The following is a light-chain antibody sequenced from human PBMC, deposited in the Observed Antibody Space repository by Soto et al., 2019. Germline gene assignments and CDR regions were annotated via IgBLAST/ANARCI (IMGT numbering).Light chain of an antibody. V-gene: IGKV1-12*01. CDR2: TAS. Sequence: DIQMTQSPSSVSASVGDRVTITCRASQGISSWLAWYQQKPGKAPNLLIHTASSLQSGVASRFSGSGSGTDFTLSHSSLQPEDFATSYFQQANSFLLTFGGGTKVEIK. CDR3: QQANSFLLT. CDR1: QGISSW. J-gene: IGKJ4*01.